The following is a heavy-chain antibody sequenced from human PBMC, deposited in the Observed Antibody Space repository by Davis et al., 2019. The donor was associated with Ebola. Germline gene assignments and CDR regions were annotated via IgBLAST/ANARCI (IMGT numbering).Heavy chain of an antibody. CDR2: INAGSGDT. CDR3: ARDQGTAMIYY. J-gene: IGHJ4*02. CDR1: GYIFSIYT. D-gene: IGHD5-18*01. V-gene: IGHV1-3*01. Sequence: AASVTVSCKTSGYIFSIYTFHWVRQAPGQSLEWMGWINAGSGDTKYSQKFQGRISISRDTSANTAYMELSSLRSEDSAVYYCARDQGTAMIYYWGQGTLVTVSS.